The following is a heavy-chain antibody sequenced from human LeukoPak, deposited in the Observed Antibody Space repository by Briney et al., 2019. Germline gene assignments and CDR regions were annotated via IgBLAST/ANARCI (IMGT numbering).Heavy chain of an antibody. CDR1: GFTFSSYW. D-gene: IGHD6-19*01. V-gene: IGHV3-74*01. J-gene: IGHJ5*02. CDR3: ARGREQWLGKDNWFDP. Sequence: GGSLRLSCAASGFTFSSYWMHWVRQAPGKGLVWVSRINTDGSSTTYADSVKGRFTISRDNAKNILYLQMNSLRAEDTAVYYCARGREQWLGKDNWFDPWGQGTLVTVSS. CDR2: INTDGSST.